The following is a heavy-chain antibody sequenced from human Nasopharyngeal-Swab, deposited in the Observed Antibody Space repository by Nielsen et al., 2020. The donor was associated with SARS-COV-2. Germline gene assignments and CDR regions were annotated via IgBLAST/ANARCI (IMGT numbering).Heavy chain of an antibody. V-gene: IGHV1-69*01. D-gene: IGHD5-12*01. CDR2: IIPIFGTA. CDR3: ARDQRRGYSGYDHTYFDY. J-gene: IGHJ4*02. Sequence: WVRHAPGQGFEWMGGIIPIFGTANYAQKFQGRVTITADESTSTAYMELSSLRSEDTAVYYCARDQRRGYSGYDHTYFDYWGQGTLVTVSS.